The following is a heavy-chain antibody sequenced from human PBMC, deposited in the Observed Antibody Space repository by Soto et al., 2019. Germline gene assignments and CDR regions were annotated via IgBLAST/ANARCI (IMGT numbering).Heavy chain of an antibody. CDR1: GYTYTKYP. J-gene: IGHJ4*02. CDR2: INVGNGNA. CDR3: TSSSERGY. V-gene: IGHV1-3*01. Sequence: QVQLVQSGAEVKKPGASVKVSCKTSGYTYTKYPIHWVRQAPGQGLEWMGWINVGNGNAKYSQKFQGRVTMTRDTSASTVYMELSSLGSEDTAVYYCTSSSERGYWGQGTLVTVSS.